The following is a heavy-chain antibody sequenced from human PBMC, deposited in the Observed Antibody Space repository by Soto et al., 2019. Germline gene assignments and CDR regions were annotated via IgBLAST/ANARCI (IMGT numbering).Heavy chain of an antibody. V-gene: IGHV1-69*01. Sequence: QVQLVQSGAEVKKPGSSVKVSCKASGSTFSKYAISWVRQAPGQGLEWMGGLIPILGTAKYAQKFQGRVTIIADESTRTAYMELSSVRFEDTAVYYCARDSHDYIWGSYRNGMDVWGQGTTVSVSS. D-gene: IGHD3-16*02. CDR1: GSTFSKYA. J-gene: IGHJ6*02. CDR2: LIPILGTA. CDR3: ARDSHDYIWGSYRNGMDV.